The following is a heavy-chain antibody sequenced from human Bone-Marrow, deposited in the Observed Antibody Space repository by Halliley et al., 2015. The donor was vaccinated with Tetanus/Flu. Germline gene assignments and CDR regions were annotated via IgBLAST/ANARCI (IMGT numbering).Heavy chain of an antibody. CDR3: ARVLGRHAAESYYTEPYYFYAMDV. V-gene: IGHV3-11*06. D-gene: IGHD3-10*01. J-gene: IGHJ6*02. Sequence: ADSVKGRFTISRDNAKNSLFLQMSSLGVEDTAVYYCARVLGRHAAESYYTEPYYFYAMDVWGQGTTVTVSS.